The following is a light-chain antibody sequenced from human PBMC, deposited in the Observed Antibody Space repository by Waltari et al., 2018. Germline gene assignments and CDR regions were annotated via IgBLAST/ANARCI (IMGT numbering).Light chain of an antibody. Sequence: QSALTQPPSVSGSPEQSVTISCTASTSDVGGYNSVSWYQQHPGKAPKLIIFDVNQRPSGVPDRFSGSKSGNTASLTISGLRPEDEADYHCCSYAGVHTFWLFGGGTKLTVL. CDR3: CSYAGVHTFWL. J-gene: IGLJ3*02. CDR1: TSDVGGYNS. CDR2: DVN. V-gene: IGLV2-11*01.